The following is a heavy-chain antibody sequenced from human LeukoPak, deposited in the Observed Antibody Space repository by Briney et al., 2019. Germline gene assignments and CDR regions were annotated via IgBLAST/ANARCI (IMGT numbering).Heavy chain of an antibody. CDR3: ARGGAARLHFQN. J-gene: IGHJ1*01. D-gene: IGHD6-6*01. Sequence: SETLSLTCTVSGGSISTHYWNWIRQPPGKGLEWIGYIYHSGSTNYNPSLQSRVTISVDTSKNQFSLNLNSVTAADTAVYYCARGGAARLHFQNWGQGTLVTVSA. V-gene: IGHV4-59*11. CDR1: GGSISTHY. CDR2: IYHSGST.